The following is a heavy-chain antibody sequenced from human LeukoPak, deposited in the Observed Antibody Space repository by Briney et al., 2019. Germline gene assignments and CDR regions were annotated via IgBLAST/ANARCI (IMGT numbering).Heavy chain of an antibody. J-gene: IGHJ4*02. CDR2: INPGGGST. V-gene: IGHV1-46*01. D-gene: IGHD5-18*01. CDR1: GYTFTSYY. CDR3: ARDETPDTAMVYYFDY. Sequence: ASVKVSCKASGYTFTSYYMHWVRQAPGQGLEWMGIINPGGGSTSYAQKFQGRVTMTRDTSTSTVYMELSSLRSEDTAVYYCARDETPDTAMVYYFDYWGQGTLVTVSS.